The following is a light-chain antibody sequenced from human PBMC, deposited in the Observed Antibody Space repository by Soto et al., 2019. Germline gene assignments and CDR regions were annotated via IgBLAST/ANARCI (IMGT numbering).Light chain of an antibody. CDR3: SSYTTSNTRAIV. CDR2: DVS. Sequence: QSVLTQPASVSGSPGQSITISCTGTSSDVGGYNYVSWYQQHPGKAPKFMIYDVSNRPSGVSNRFSGSKSGNTASLTISGLQAEDEADYYCSSYTTSNTRAIVFGTGTKLTVL. CDR1: SSDVGGYNY. V-gene: IGLV2-14*01. J-gene: IGLJ1*01.